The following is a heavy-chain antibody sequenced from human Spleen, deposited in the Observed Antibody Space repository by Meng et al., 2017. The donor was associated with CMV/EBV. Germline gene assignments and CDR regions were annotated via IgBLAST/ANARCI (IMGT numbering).Heavy chain of an antibody. V-gene: IGHV3-53*01. J-gene: IGHJ4*02. CDR2: IYSGGST. D-gene: IGHD1-14*01. CDR3: ARGFSATGFDY. CDR1: GFTVSSNY. Sequence: GESLKISCAASGFTVSSNYMSWVRQAPGKGLEWVSVIYSGGSTYYADSVKGRFTISRDNSKNTLYLQMNSLRAEDTAVYYCARGFSATGFDYWGQGTLVTVSS.